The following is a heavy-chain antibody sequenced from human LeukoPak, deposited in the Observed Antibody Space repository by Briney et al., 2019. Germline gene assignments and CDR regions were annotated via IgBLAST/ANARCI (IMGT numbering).Heavy chain of an antibody. Sequence: SGGSLRLSCAASGFTFSSYGMSWVRQAPGKGLEWASAIGGSGGRTYYADSVKGRFTISRDNSKNTLYLQMNSLRVEDTAIYYCAKAPAGPEYSSTWKFGYNWFDPWGQGTLVSVSS. J-gene: IGHJ5*02. V-gene: IGHV3-23*01. D-gene: IGHD6-13*01. CDR3: AKAPAGPEYSSTWKFGYNWFDP. CDR1: GFTFSSYG. CDR2: IGGSGGRT.